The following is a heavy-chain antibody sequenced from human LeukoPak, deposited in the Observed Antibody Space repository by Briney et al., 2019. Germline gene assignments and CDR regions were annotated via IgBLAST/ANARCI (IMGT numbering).Heavy chain of an antibody. CDR2: LNPNSGGT. V-gene: IGHV1-2*02. CDR3: AREAGEIRGGWYGFDNWFDP. Sequence: GASVKVSCKASGYTFTGYYMHWVRQAPGQGLEWMGWLNPNSGGTNYAQKFQGRVTMTRDTSISTAYMELSRLRSDDTAVYYCAREAGEIRGGWYGFDNWFDPWGQGTLVTVSS. J-gene: IGHJ5*02. D-gene: IGHD6-19*01. CDR1: GYTFTGYY.